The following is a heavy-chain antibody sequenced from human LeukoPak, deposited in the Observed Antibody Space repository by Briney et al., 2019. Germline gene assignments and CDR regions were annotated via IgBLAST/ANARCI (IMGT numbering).Heavy chain of an antibody. CDR1: GASISAYH. J-gene: IGHJ4*02. Sequence: SETLSLTCSVSGASISAYHWSWIRQPAGKGLEWIGRIYSSGRTNYIPSLKSRLTMSVDTSKNQFSLKLNSVTAANTAVYYCARDYSYPDYWGQGTLVTVSS. CDR3: ARDYSYPDY. V-gene: IGHV4-4*07. D-gene: IGHD5-18*01. CDR2: IYSSGRT.